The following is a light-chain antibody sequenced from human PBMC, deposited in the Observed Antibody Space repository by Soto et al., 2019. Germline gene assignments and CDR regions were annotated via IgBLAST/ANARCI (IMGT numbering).Light chain of an antibody. CDR2: NAS. Sequence: EIVLTQSPATLSLSPGERAILSCRASQSVSTFLAWFQQKPGQPPRLLIYNASNRTTGIPARFSGSGSGTDFTLTISRLEPEDFAVYYCQQYGSSGTLGQGTKVDIK. CDR1: QSVSTF. CDR3: QQYGSSGT. V-gene: IGKV3-11*01. J-gene: IGKJ1*01.